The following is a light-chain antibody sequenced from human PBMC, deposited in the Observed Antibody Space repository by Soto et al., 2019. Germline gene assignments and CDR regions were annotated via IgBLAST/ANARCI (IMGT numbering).Light chain of an antibody. V-gene: IGKV3-20*01. CDR2: GTS. Sequence: ETARTQSPATLSLSPGGRATRSCRASQSVSSTYLGWYQQQPGQPPRLLMSGTSNRATGTPDRFSGSGSGTDFTLTISRLEPEDFAVYYCQQYGSPPITFAQRTLPAIK. CDR3: QQYGSPPIT. J-gene: IGKJ5*01. CDR1: QSVSSTY.